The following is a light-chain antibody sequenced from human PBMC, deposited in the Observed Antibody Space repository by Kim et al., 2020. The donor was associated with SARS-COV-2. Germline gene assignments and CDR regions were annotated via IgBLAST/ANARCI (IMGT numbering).Light chain of an antibody. CDR1: QSVSSY. Sequence: SPGERATLSCRASQSVSSYLAWYQQKPGQAPRLLIYDASNRATGIPDRFSGSGSGTDFTLTISSLEPEDFAVYYCQQRSNWPPITFGQGTRLEIK. J-gene: IGKJ5*01. V-gene: IGKV3-11*01. CDR2: DAS. CDR3: QQRSNWPPIT.